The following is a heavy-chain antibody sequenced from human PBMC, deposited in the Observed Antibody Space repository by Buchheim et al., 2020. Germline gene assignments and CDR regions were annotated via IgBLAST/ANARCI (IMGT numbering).Heavy chain of an antibody. J-gene: IGHJ6*02. Sequence: QVQLVQSGAEVKKPGSSVKVSCKASGGTFSSYAISWVRQAPGQGLEWMGGIIPIFGTANYAQKFQGRVTITADESTSTAYMELSSLRSDDTAVYYCARRGGDCISTSCYAGDYYYYYGMDVWGQGTT. V-gene: IGHV1-69*12. D-gene: IGHD2-2*01. CDR2: IIPIFGTA. CDR3: ARRGGDCISTSCYAGDYYYYYGMDV. CDR1: GGTFSSYA.